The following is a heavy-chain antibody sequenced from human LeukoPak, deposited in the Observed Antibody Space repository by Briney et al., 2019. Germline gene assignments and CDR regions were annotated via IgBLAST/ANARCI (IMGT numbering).Heavy chain of an antibody. CDR1: GGSISSLY. D-gene: IGHD1-26*01. V-gene: IGHV4-59*08. CDR3: ARHGSGSYDY. CDR2: IYYTGST. J-gene: IGHJ4*02. Sequence: PSETLSLTCSVSGGSISSLYWSWIRQPPGKGLEWIGYIYYTGSTNYNPSLKSRVTISVDTSKNQFSLKLSSVTAADTAVYYRARHGSGSYDYWGQGTLVTVSS.